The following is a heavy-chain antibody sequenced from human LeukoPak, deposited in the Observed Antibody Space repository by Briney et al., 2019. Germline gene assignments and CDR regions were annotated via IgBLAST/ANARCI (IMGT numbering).Heavy chain of an antibody. CDR2: INHSGST. Sequence: SETLSLTCAVYGGSFSGYYWSWIRQPPGKGLEWIGEINHSGSTNYNPSLKSRVTISVDTSKNQFSLKLSSVTAADTAVYYCVTPSRDCGGDCYLDYWGQGTLVTVSS. CDR1: GGSFSGYY. V-gene: IGHV4-34*01. D-gene: IGHD2-21*02. CDR3: VTPSRDCGGDCYLDY. J-gene: IGHJ4*02.